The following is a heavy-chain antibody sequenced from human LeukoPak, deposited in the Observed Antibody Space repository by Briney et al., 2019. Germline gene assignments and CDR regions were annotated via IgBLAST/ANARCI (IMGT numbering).Heavy chain of an antibody. CDR2: IIPIVGTA. Sequence: SVKVSCKASGGTFSSYAISWVRQAPGQGLEWMGGIIPIVGTANYAQKFQGRVTITADKSTSTTYMELSTLRSEDTAVYYCARAGEDCSSTSCYLYYYYMDVWGKGTTVTVSS. CDR3: ARAGEDCSSTSCYLYYYYMDV. D-gene: IGHD2-2*01. J-gene: IGHJ6*03. V-gene: IGHV1-69*06. CDR1: GGTFSSYA.